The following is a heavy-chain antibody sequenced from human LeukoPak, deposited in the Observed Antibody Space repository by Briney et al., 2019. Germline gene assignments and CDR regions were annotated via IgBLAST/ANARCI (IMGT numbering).Heavy chain of an antibody. J-gene: IGHJ4*02. V-gene: IGHV4-59*01. Sequence: PSETLSLTCTVSGGSISSYYWSWIRQPPGKGLEWIGYIYHTGSTSYNPSLKGRVTISVDTSKNQFSLKLSSVTAADTAVYYCARDEDTAMVLWGQGTLVTVSS. CDR1: GGSISSYY. D-gene: IGHD5-18*01. CDR2: IYHTGST. CDR3: ARDEDTAMVL.